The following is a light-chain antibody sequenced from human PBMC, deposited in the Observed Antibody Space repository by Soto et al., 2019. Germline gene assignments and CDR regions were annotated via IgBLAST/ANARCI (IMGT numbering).Light chain of an antibody. J-gene: IGKJ5*01. Sequence: DIEMTQSPSTLSASVGDRVTITCRASQSISSWLAWYQQKPGKAPKLLIYDASNLESGIPPRFSGSGSGTDFTLTISSLEPEDSAVYYCQQRHMWSITFGQGTRLEIK. V-gene: IGKV1-5*01. CDR2: DAS. CDR1: QSISSW. CDR3: QQRHMWSIT.